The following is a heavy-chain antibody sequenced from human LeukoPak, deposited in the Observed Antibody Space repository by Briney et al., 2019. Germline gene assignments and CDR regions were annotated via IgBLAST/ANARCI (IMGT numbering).Heavy chain of an antibody. D-gene: IGHD6-19*01. CDR1: GFTFSSYN. J-gene: IGHJ4*02. V-gene: IGHV3-30*03. CDR2: ISKDGSNK. Sequence: GGSLRLSCAASGFTFSSYNMHWVRQAPGKGLEWVAVISKDGSNKYYADFVKGRFTISRDNSKNTVYVEMNSLRGEDTAVYYCARRPPAVAGLDYWGQGTLVTVSS. CDR3: ARRPPAVAGLDY.